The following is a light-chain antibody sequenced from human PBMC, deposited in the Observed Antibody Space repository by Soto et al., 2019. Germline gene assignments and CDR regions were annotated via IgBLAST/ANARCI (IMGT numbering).Light chain of an antibody. J-gene: IGKJ1*01. CDR3: MQSLQTPPT. CDR2: LGS. V-gene: IGKV2-28*01. Sequence: DVVMTQSPLSLPVTPGEPASISCRSSQSLLHSNGYNYLDWYLQKPGQSPQLLIYLGSNRASGVPDRFSGSGSGKDFTLKISRVQTEDVGVYYCMQSLQTPPTFGQGTKVEI. CDR1: QSLLHSNGYNY.